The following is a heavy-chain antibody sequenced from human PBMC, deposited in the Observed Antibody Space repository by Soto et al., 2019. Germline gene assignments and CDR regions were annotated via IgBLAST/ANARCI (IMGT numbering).Heavy chain of an antibody. D-gene: IGHD6-13*01. CDR3: ARAGIAAADAFDI. Sequence: QVQQEESGGGVVQPGRSLRLSCAASGFTISSYDMHWVRQAPGKGLEWVAVISYDGSNKYYADSVKGRFTISRDNSKNTLYLQMNSLRAEDTAVYYCARAGIAAADAFDIWGQGTMVTVSS. J-gene: IGHJ3*02. CDR1: GFTISSYD. CDR2: ISYDGSNK. V-gene: IGHV3-30*03.